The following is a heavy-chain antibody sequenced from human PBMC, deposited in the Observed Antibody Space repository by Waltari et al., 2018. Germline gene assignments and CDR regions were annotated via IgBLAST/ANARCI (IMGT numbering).Heavy chain of an antibody. J-gene: IGHJ5*02. D-gene: IGHD2-15*01. CDR2: IKQDGSEK. Sequence: EVQLVASARGLFQPGGSLRPACAASGFTFSTFWMDVVRQAPGKGLEWVANIKQDGSEKYYVDSVKGRFTISRDNAKNSLYLQMNSLRAEDTAVYYCARDCSGGSCYSSWGQGTLVTVSS. CDR1: GFTFSTFW. CDR3: ARDCSGGSCYSS. V-gene: IGHV3-7*01.